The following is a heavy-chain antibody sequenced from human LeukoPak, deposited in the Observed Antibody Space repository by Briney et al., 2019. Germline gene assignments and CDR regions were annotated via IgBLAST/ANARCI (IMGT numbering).Heavy chain of an antibody. CDR2: INSDGSAT. V-gene: IGHV3-74*01. Sequence: GGSLRLSCAASGFTFSSPWMHWVRQAPGKGLVWVSRINSDGSATAYADSVKGRFTISRDNAENTLYLQMNSLRAEDTAVYYCARGTTKWYYFDYWGQGTLVTVSS. CDR3: ARGTTKWYYFDY. J-gene: IGHJ4*02. D-gene: IGHD2-8*01. CDR1: GFTFSSPW.